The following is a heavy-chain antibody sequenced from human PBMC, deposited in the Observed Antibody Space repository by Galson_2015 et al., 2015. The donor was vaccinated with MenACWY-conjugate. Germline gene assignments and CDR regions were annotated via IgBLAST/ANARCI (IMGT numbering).Heavy chain of an antibody. D-gene: IGHD1-14*01. V-gene: IGHV1-18*01. J-gene: IGHJ3*01. CDR2: INGYDGDT. CDR3: ARDVHTLGTPGNVFFDV. Sequence: SVKVSCKASGYTFTSYGIDWVRRAPGHRLEWMGWINGYDGDTKLPQKFQDRVTMTRDTSTTTVYMELSSLRSEDTAVYYCARDVHTLGTPGNVFFDVWGQGTMLTVSS. CDR1: GYTFTSYG.